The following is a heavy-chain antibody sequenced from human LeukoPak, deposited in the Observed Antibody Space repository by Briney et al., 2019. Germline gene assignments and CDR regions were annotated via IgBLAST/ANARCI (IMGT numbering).Heavy chain of an antibody. J-gene: IGHJ4*02. V-gene: IGHV3-66*04. CDR2: IYSGGTT. CDR3: AKQNARGGTYEPVTV. Sequence: PGGSLRLSCAASGFTVSNSYVSWVRQAPGKGLEWVSGIYSGGTTYYRDSVKGRFTISRDNSKNTLYLQMNSLRAEDTAVYYCAKQNARGGTYEPVTVWGQAALVTVSS. CDR1: GFTVSNSY. D-gene: IGHD3-16*01.